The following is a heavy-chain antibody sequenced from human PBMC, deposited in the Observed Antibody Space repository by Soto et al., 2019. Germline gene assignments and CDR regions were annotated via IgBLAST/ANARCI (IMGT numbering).Heavy chain of an antibody. CDR3: ARGRGSSSWYRTFDY. J-gene: IGHJ4*02. D-gene: IGHD6-13*01. V-gene: IGHV4-4*02. Sequence: SETLSLTCAVSGGSISSSNWWSWVRQPPGKGLEWIGEIYHSGSTNYNPSLKSRVTISVDKSKNQFSLKLSSVTAADTAVYYCARGRGSSSWYRTFDYWGQGTLVTVSS. CDR1: GGSISSSNW. CDR2: IYHSGST.